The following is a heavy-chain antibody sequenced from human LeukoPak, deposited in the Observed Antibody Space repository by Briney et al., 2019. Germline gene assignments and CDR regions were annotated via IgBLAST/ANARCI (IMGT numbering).Heavy chain of an antibody. CDR1: GYTLTELS. CDR3: ATDKLHGVGSFDY. J-gene: IGHJ4*02. CDR2: FDPEDGET. D-gene: IGHD1-7*01. V-gene: IGHV1-24*01. Sequence: ASVKVSCKVSGYTLTELSMHWVRQAPRKGLEWMGGFDPEDGETIYAQKFQGRVTMTEDTSTDTAYMELSSLRSEDTAVYYCATDKLHGVGSFDYWGQGTLVTVSS.